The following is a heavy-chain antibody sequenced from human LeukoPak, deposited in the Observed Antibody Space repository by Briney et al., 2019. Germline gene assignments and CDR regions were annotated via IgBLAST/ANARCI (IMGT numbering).Heavy chain of an antibody. V-gene: IGHV3-30*02. D-gene: IGHD6-19*01. J-gene: IGHJ4*01. CDR3: ATHLGSGWYLDY. CDR2: IRYDGSNK. CDR1: GFTFSSYG. Sequence: GGSLRLSCAASGFTFSSYGMHWVRQAPGKGLEWVAFIRYDGSNKYYADSVKGRFTISRDTSKNTLYLQMNSLRAEDTAVYYCATHLGSGWYLDYWGHGTLVTVSS.